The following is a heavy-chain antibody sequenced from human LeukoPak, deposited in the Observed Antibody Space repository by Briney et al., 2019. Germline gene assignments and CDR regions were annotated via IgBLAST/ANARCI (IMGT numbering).Heavy chain of an antibody. J-gene: IGHJ4*02. V-gene: IGHV3-23*01. Sequence: GGSLRLSCAASGFTFSSYAMSWVRQAPGKGLEWVSAISGSGGSTYYADSAKGRFTISRDNSKNTLYLQMNSLRAEDTAVYYCAKDYVLRFLEWLPLFDYWGQGTLVTVSS. D-gene: IGHD3-3*01. CDR2: ISGSGGST. CDR3: AKDYVLRFLEWLPLFDY. CDR1: GFTFSSYA.